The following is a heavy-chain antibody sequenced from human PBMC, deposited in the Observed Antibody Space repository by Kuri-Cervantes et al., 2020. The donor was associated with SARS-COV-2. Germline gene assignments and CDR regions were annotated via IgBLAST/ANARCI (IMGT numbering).Heavy chain of an antibody. Sequence: GGSLRLSCAASGFTFSSYAMSWVRLAAGKGLEWVSSINGGGGTTFYAESVKGRFTVSRDNFQNTVYLQMNSLRAEDTAVYFCARGPYFWTGYNDLYHGMDVWGQGTTVTVSS. V-gene: IGHV3-23*01. D-gene: IGHD3/OR15-3a*01. J-gene: IGHJ6*02. CDR1: GFTFSSYA. CDR2: INGGGGTT. CDR3: ARGPYFWTGYNDLYHGMDV.